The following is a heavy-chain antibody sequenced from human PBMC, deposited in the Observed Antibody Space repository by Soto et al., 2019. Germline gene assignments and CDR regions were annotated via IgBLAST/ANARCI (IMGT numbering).Heavy chain of an antibody. D-gene: IGHD3-22*01. Sequence: GGSLRLSCAASGFTFSSYIMNWVRQSPGKGLEWVSSISSSSSYIYYADSVQGRFTISRDNAKNLLYLQMNSLRAEDTAVYYCARDPGDDYYDSSGFDYWGQGTLVTVSS. CDR3: ARDPGDDYYDSSGFDY. J-gene: IGHJ4*02. CDR1: GFTFSSYI. CDR2: ISSSSSYI. V-gene: IGHV3-21*01.